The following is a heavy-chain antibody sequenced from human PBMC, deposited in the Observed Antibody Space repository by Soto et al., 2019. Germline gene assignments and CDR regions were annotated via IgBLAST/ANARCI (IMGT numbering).Heavy chain of an antibody. V-gene: IGHV3-53*01. D-gene: IGHD3-22*01. J-gene: IGHJ3*02. Sequence: EVQLVESGGGLIQPGGSLRLSCAASGFTVSSNYMSWVRQAPGKGLEWVSVIYSGGSTYYADSMKGRFTISRDNYKNTLYLQMNSLRAEDTAVYYCARNYDSTAGGAFDIWGQGTMVTVSS. CDR3: ARNYDSTAGGAFDI. CDR2: IYSGGST. CDR1: GFTVSSNY.